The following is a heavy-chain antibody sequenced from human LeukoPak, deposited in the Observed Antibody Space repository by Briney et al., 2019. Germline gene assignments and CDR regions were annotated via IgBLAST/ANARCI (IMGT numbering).Heavy chain of an antibody. D-gene: IGHD4-11*01. CDR3: ARIRDYSISDAFDV. CDR1: GFSLSTSGMC. CDR2: IDWDDDK. Sequence: SGPTLVNPTQTLTLTCTFSGFSLSTSGMCVSWIRQPPGKALEWLARIDWDDDKYYSTSLKTRLTISKDTSKNQVVLTMTNMDPVDTATYYCARIRDYSISDAFDVWGQGTMVTVSS. V-gene: IGHV2-70*11. J-gene: IGHJ3*01.